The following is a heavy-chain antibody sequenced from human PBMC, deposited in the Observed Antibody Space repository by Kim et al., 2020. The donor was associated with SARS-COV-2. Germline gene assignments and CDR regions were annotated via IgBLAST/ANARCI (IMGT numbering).Heavy chain of an antibody. CDR1: GFTFSSYA. Sequence: GGSLRLSCAASGFTFSSYAMHWVRQAPGKGLEWVAVISYDGSNKYYADSVKGRFTISRDNSKNTLYLQMNSLRAEDTAVYYCARNRRDGNAMYFDYWGQGTLVTVSS. V-gene: IGHV3-30*04. J-gene: IGHJ4*02. CDR2: ISYDGSNK. D-gene: IGHD2-15*01. CDR3: ARNRRDGNAMYFDY.